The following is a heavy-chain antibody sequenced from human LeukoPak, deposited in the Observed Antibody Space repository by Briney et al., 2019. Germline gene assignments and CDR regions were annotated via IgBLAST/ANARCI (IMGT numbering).Heavy chain of an antibody. CDR2: IRSKSNSYAT. Sequence: GGSLRLSCAASGFTFSGSAMHWVRQASGKGLEWVGRIRSKSNSYATAYAASVKGRFTISRDDSKNTAYLQMNSLKTEDTAVYYRARAKAYCGGDCYSDAFDIWGQGTMVTVSS. J-gene: IGHJ3*02. V-gene: IGHV3-73*01. CDR3: ARAKAYCGGDCYSDAFDI. D-gene: IGHD2-21*02. CDR1: GFTFSGSA.